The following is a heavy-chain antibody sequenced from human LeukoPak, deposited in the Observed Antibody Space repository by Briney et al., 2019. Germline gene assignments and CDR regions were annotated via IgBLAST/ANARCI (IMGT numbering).Heavy chain of an antibody. D-gene: IGHD3-22*01. J-gene: IGHJ4*02. Sequence: GESLKISCKGSGYSFTSYWIGWVRQMPGKGLEWMGIIYPGDSDTRYSPSFQGQVTISADKSISTAYLQWSSLKASDTAMYYCARHMGDYYESSGYDVDYWGQGTLVTVSS. CDR1: GYSFTSYW. CDR3: ARHMGDYYESSGYDVDY. CDR2: IYPGDSDT. V-gene: IGHV5-51*01.